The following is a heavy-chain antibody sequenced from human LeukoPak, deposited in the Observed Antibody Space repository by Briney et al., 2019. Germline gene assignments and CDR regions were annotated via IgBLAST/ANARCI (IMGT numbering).Heavy chain of an antibody. Sequence: SETLSLTCAVYGGSFSGYYWSWIRQPPGKGLEWIGEINHSGSTNYNPSLKSRVTISVDTSKNQFSLKLSSVTAADTAVYYCARLPLVRGVIRYWGQGTLVTVSS. CDR1: GGSFSGYY. J-gene: IGHJ4*02. D-gene: IGHD3-10*01. V-gene: IGHV4-34*01. CDR2: INHSGST. CDR3: ARLPLVRGVIRY.